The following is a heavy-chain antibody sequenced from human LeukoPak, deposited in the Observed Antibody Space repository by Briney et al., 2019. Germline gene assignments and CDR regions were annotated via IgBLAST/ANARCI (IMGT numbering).Heavy chain of an antibody. D-gene: IGHD3-10*01. Sequence: SETLSLTCAVYGGSFSGYYWSWIRQPPGEGLEWIGEINHSGSTNYNPSLKSRVTISVDTSKNQFSLKLSSVTAADTAVYYCARATGGRRMVRGVRSYYYYGMDVWGQGTTVTVSS. V-gene: IGHV4-34*01. CDR2: INHSGST. CDR1: GGSFSGYY. CDR3: ARATGGRRMVRGVRSYYYYGMDV. J-gene: IGHJ6*02.